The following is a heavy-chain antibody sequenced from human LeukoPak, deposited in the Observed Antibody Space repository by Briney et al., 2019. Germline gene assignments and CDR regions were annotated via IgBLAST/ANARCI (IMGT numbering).Heavy chain of an antibody. CDR2: IYYSGST. CDR1: GGSISSYY. CDR3: ARGSRTTENWFDP. V-gene: IGHV4-59*01. J-gene: IGHJ5*02. Sequence: SETLSLTCTVSGGSISSYYWGWIRQPPGKGLEWIGYIYYSGSTNYNPSLKSRVTISVDTSKNQFSLKLSSVTAADTAVYYCARGSRTTENWFDPWGQGTLVTVSS. D-gene: IGHD4-11*01.